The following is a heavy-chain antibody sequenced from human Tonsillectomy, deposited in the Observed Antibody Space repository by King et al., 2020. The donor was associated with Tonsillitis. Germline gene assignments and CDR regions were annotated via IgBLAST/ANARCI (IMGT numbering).Heavy chain of an antibody. V-gene: IGHV3-23*04. CDR2: ISGSGGNV. Sequence: QLVQSGGGLEQPGGSLTLSCEASGFAFENSFLAWVRQAPGQGLEWVSTISGSGGNVFYADSVKGRFIVSRDNSQNTLFLQINGLRTEDTATYYCAKIETTALTPFHHWGPGTLTTVSS. CDR3: AKIETTALTPFHH. J-gene: IGHJ4*02. D-gene: IGHD2-15*01. CDR1: GFAFENSF.